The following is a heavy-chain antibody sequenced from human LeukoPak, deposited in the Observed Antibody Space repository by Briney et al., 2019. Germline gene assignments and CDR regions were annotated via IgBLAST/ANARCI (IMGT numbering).Heavy chain of an antibody. V-gene: IGHV3-21*01. CDR1: GFTFISYS. CDR3: AGEVITATAFDY. CDR2: ISSSGSYI. Sequence: GGSLRLSCAATGFTFISYSMNWVREAPGKGLEWVSSISSSGSYIYYADSVKGRFTISRDNAKNSLYLQMNSLRAEDTAAYYCAGEVITATAFDYWGQGTLVTVSS. J-gene: IGHJ4*02. D-gene: IGHD6-25*01.